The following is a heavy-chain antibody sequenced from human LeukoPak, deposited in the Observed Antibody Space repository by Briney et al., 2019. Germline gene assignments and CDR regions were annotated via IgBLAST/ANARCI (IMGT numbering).Heavy chain of an antibody. CDR3: ARVGGAARTIYYYYMDV. CDR1: GYTFTSYD. D-gene: IGHD6-6*01. J-gene: IGHJ6*03. CDR2: MNPNSGNT. Sequence: GASVKVSCKASGYTFTSYDINWVRQATGQGLEWMGWMNPNSGNTGYAQKFQGRVTMTRNTSISTAYMELSSLRSEGTAVYYCARVGGAARTIYYYYMDVWGKGTTVTVSS. V-gene: IGHV1-8*01.